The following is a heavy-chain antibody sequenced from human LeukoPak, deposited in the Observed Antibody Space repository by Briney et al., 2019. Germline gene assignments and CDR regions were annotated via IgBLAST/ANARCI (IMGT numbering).Heavy chain of an antibody. CDR3: ARRHPYDSSGYYYLRPSYFDY. CDR1: GGSFSGYY. Sequence: SETLSLTCAVYGGSFSGYYWSWIRQPPGKGLEGIGEINHSGSTNYNPSLKSRVTISVDTSKNQFSLKLSSVTAADTAVYYCARRHPYDSSGYYYLRPSYFDYWGQGTLVTVSS. CDR2: INHSGST. V-gene: IGHV4-34*01. J-gene: IGHJ4*02. D-gene: IGHD3-22*01.